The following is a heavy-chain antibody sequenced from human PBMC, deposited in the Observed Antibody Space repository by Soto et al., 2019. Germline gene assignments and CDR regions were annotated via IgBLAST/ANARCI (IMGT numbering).Heavy chain of an antibody. J-gene: IGHJ6*02. V-gene: IGHV3-30*18. CDR3: AKDPGARGGYYYYGMND. Sequence: GGSLRLSCAASGFTFSSYGMHWVRQAPGKGLEWVAVISYDGSNKYYADSVKGRFTISRDNSKNTLYLQMNSLRAEDTAVYYCAKDPGARGGYYYYGMNDKGQGTTVTVS. D-gene: IGHD1-26*01. CDR1: GFTFSSYG. CDR2: ISYDGSNK.